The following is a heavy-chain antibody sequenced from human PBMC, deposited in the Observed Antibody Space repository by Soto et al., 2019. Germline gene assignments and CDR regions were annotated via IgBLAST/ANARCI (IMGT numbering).Heavy chain of an antibody. CDR3: VRVSPIGSTFSGYDGIDY. Sequence: GASVKVSCKASGGTFSSYTISRVRQAPGQGLEWMGRIIPILGIANYAQKLQGRVTMTTDKSTGTAYMELRSLRSEDTAVYYCVRVSPIGSTFSGYDGIDYWGQGTLVTVSS. V-gene: IGHV1-69*02. D-gene: IGHD5-12*01. CDR1: GGTFSSYT. J-gene: IGHJ4*02. CDR2: IIPILGIA.